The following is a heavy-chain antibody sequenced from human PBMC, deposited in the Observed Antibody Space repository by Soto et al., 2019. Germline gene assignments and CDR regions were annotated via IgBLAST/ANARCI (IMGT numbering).Heavy chain of an antibody. CDR3: AKEWESTKFSGSFDP. J-gene: IGHJ5*02. CDR2: ISYDGSNK. Sequence: GGSLRLSCAASGFTFSSYGMHWVRQAPGKGLEWVAVISYDGSNKYYADSVKGRFTISRDNSKNTLYLQMNSLRAEDTAVYYCAKEWESTKFSGSFDPWGQGTLVTVSS. D-gene: IGHD1-26*01. CDR1: GFTFSSYG. V-gene: IGHV3-30*18.